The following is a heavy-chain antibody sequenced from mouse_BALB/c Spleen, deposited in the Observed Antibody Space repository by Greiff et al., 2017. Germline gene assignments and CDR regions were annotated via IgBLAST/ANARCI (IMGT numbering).Heavy chain of an antibody. V-gene: IGHV5-9-4*01. CDR2: ISSGGSYT. CDR3: ARVHGAMDY. J-gene: IGHJ4*01. Sequence: EVQGVESGGGLVKPGGSLKLSCAASGFTFSSYAMSWVRQSPEKRLEWVAEISSGGSYTYYPDTVTGRFTISRDNAKNTLYLEMSSLRSEDTAMYYCARVHGAMDYWGQGTSVTVSS. CDR1: GFTFSSYA.